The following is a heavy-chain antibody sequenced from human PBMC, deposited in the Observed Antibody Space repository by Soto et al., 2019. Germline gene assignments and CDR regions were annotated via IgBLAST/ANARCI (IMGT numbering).Heavy chain of an antibody. CDR3: ARDRIVGATVPCYFDY. D-gene: IGHD1-26*01. CDR2: INAGNGNT. V-gene: IGHV1-3*01. Sequence: ASVKVSCKASGYTFTNYAMHWVRQAPGQRLEWMGWINAGNGNTKYSQKFQGRVTITRDTSASTAYMELSSLRSEDTAVYYCARDRIVGATVPCYFDYWGQGTLVTVSS. J-gene: IGHJ4*02. CDR1: GYTFTNYA.